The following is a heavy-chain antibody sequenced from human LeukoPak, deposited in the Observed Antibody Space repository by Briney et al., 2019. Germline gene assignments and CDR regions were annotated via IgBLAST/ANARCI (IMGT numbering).Heavy chain of an antibody. CDR2: FKSKTDGGTT. V-gene: IGHV3-15*01. J-gene: IGHJ3*02. D-gene: IGHD5-18*01. CDR1: GFTFSNAW. Sequence: PGGSLRLSCAASGFTFSNAWMSWVRQAPGKGREGVARFKSKTDGGTTDYAAPVKGRFTISRDDSKNTLYLQMNSLKTEDTAVYYCTTGVRQLWFNDAFDIWGQGTMVTVSS. CDR3: TTGVRQLWFNDAFDI.